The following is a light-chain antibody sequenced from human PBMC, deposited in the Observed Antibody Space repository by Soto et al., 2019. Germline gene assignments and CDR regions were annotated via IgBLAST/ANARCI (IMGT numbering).Light chain of an antibody. J-gene: IGKJ4*01. V-gene: IGKV3-20*01. CDR3: QQYGTSPPLT. CDR2: GAS. Sequence: EIVLVQSPGTLSLSPGERATLSCRASQSLAGNYLAWYQQKPGQAPRLLIDGASTRATGTPDRFSGSGSGTDFTLTISILEPEDFAVYYCQQYGTSPPLTFGGGTKVEIK. CDR1: QSLAGNY.